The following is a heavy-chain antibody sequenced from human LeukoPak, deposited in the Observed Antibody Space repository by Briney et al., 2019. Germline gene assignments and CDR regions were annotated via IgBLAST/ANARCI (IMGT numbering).Heavy chain of an antibody. CDR1: GFTVSSYY. V-gene: IGHV3-53*01. D-gene: IGHD3-22*01. J-gene: IGHJ4*02. CDR3: ARGLNTYDSSGFYLF. Sequence: GGSLRLSCVASGFTVSSYYLSWVRQAPGKGVEWVSIIYRGGSTHYADSVKGRFTISRDNSKNTVYLQMNSLRAEDTAVYYCARGLNTYDSSGFYLFWGQGTLVTVSS. CDR2: IYRGGST.